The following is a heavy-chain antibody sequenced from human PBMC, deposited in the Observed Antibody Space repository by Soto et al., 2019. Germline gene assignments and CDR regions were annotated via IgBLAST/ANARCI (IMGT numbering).Heavy chain of an antibody. Sequence: QVQLVESGGGVVQPGRSLRLSCAASGFTFSSYGMHWVRQAPGKGLEWVAVIWYDGSNKYYADSVKGRFTISRDNSKNTLYLQMNSLRAEDTAVEYGAREDTAVTNGLYYYYDMDVWGQGTTMTVSS. CDR2: IWYDGSNK. CDR1: GFTFSSYG. V-gene: IGHV3-33*01. J-gene: IGHJ6*02. D-gene: IGHD1-1*01. CDR3: AREDTAVTNGLYYYYDMDV.